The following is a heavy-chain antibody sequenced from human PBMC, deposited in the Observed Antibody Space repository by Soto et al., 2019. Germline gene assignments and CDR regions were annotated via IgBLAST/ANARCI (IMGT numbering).Heavy chain of an antibody. Sequence: PGGSLRLSCAASGFTFSSYAMSWVRQAPGKGLEWVSAISGSGGSTYYADSVKGRFTISRDNSKNTLYLQMNSLRAEDTAVYYCAKGQFLEWSEDYFDYWGQGTLVTVSS. V-gene: IGHV3-23*01. CDR2: ISGSGGST. CDR1: GFTFSSYA. CDR3: AKGQFLEWSEDYFDY. J-gene: IGHJ4*02. D-gene: IGHD3-3*01.